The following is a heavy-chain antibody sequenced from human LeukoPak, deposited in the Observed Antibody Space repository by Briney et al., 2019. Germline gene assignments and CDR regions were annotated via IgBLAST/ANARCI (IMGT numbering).Heavy chain of an antibody. CDR3: ARDFTRSGYGGYDLSY. J-gene: IGHJ4*02. CDR2: IIPILGIA. CDR1: GGTFSSYA. V-gene: IGHV1-69*04. D-gene: IGHD5-12*01. Sequence: SVKVSCKASGGTFSSYAISWVRQAPGQGLEWMGRIIPILGIANYTQKFQGRVTITADKSTSTAYMELSSLRSEDTAVYYCARDFTRSGYGGYDLSYWGQGTLVTVSS.